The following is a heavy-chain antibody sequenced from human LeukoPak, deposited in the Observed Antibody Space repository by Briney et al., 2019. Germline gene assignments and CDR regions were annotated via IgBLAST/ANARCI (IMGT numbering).Heavy chain of an antibody. V-gene: IGHV4-59*01. D-gene: IGHD2-15*01. CDR2: IYYGGST. J-gene: IGHJ4*02. CDR1: GGSISSYY. Sequence: PSETLSLTCTVYGGSISSYYWSWIRQPPGKGLEWSGYIYYGGSTVYNPSLKSRVTLSVDTSNNQFSLRLSSVTAADTAVYYCARDIGPKTGYCRGGSCYPAEGYFDYWGQGTLVTVSS. CDR3: ARDIGPKTGYCRGGSCYPAEGYFDY.